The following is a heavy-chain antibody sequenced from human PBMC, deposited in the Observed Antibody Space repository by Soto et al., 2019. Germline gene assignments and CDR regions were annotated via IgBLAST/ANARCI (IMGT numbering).Heavy chain of an antibody. V-gene: IGHV1-18*01. Sequence: ASVKVSCKASGYTFTSYGISWVRQAPGQGLEWMGWISAYNGNTNYAQKLQGRVTMTTDTSTSTAYMELRSLRSDDTAVYYCARDGSITGTTSYYYYVMDVWGQGTKVTVSS. CDR3: ARDGSITGTTSYYYYVMDV. D-gene: IGHD1-7*01. J-gene: IGHJ6*02. CDR1: GYTFTSYG. CDR2: ISAYNGNT.